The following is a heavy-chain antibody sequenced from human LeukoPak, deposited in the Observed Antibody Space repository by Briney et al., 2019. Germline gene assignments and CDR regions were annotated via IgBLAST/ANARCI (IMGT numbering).Heavy chain of an antibody. J-gene: IGHJ4*02. V-gene: IGHV3-30*02. CDR3: AKDLQDYYGSGRIY. CDR1: GFTFSTYS. Sequence: PGGSLRLSRAASGFTFSTYSMNWVRQAPGKGLEWVAFIRYDGSNKYYADSVKGRFTISRDNSKNTLYLQMNSLRAEDTAVYYCAKDLQDYYGSGRIYWGQGTLVTVSS. D-gene: IGHD3-10*01. CDR2: IRYDGSNK.